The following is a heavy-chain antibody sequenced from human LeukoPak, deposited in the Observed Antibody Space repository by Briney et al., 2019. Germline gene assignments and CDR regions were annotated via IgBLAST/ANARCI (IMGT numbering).Heavy chain of an antibody. CDR1: GFTFSGYG. J-gene: IGHJ4*02. Sequence: GRSLRLSCAASGFTFSGYGTHWVRQAPGKGLEWVAVISYDGSNQYYADSVKGRFTISRDNSKNTLYLQMNSLRAEDTAVYYCAKDSPAGYSSGWAPPDYWGQGTLVTVSS. D-gene: IGHD6-19*01. CDR3: AKDSPAGYSSGWAPPDY. CDR2: ISYDGSNQ. V-gene: IGHV3-30*18.